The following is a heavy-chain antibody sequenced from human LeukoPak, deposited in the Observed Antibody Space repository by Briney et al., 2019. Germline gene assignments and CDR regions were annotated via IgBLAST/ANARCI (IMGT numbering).Heavy chain of an antibody. CDR3: AVGGVPYYFDS. J-gene: IGHJ4*02. CDR1: GFTFSRYE. Sequence: PGGSLRLSCATSGFTFSRYEMNWVRQAPGKGLEWVSYINSSGTTTYYTDSVKGRFTISRDNARNSLYLQMNSLRAEDTAVYYCAVGGVPYYFDSWGQGTLVTVSS. D-gene: IGHD2-15*01. CDR2: INSSGTTT. V-gene: IGHV3-48*03.